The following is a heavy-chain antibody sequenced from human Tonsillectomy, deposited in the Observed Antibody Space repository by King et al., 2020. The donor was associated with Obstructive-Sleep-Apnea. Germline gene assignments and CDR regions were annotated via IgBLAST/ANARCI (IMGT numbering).Heavy chain of an antibody. D-gene: IGHD3-9*01. J-gene: IGHJ4*02. CDR2: IYYSGST. V-gene: IGHV4-30-4*01. Sequence: VQLQESGPGLVKPSQTLSLTCTVSGGSISSGDYYWSWIRQPPGKGLEWIGYIYYSGSTYYNPSLKSRVTISVDTSTNQFSLKLSSVTAADTAVYYCARASYDILTGMYYFDYWGQGTLVTVSS. CDR1: GGSISSGDYY. CDR3: ARASYDILTGMYYFDY.